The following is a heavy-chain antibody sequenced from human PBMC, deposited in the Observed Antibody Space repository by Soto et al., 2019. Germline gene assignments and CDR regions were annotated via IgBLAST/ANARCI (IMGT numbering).Heavy chain of an antibody. D-gene: IGHD2-15*01. CDR3: AAWDISNI. J-gene: IGHJ4*02. CDR1: GFSISTYW. CDR2: INPEGNAK. Sequence: GGSLRLSCSGFGFSISTYWINWIRHTPVKGLEWVANINPEGNAKTYVDPVKGRFFVSRDNTRNSLDLQMTSLRVEDSAIYFCAAWDISNIWGQGILVTVSS. V-gene: IGHV3-7*01.